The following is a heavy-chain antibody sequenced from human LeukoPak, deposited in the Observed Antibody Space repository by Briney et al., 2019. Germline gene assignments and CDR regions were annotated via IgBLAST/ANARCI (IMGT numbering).Heavy chain of an antibody. CDR3: ARASIVATIKSYYYYYMDV. J-gene: IGHJ6*03. V-gene: IGHV4-34*01. D-gene: IGHD5-12*01. Sequence: SETLSLTCAVYGGSFSGYYWSWIRQPPGKGLEWIGEINHSGSTNYNPSLKSRVTISVDTSKNQFSLKLSSVTAADTAVYYCARASIVATIKSYYYYYMDVWGKGTTVTVSS. CDR2: INHSGST. CDR1: GGSFSGYY.